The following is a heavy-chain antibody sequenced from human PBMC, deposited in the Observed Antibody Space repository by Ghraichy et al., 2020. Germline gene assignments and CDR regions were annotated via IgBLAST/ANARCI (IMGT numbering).Heavy chain of an antibody. Sequence: SETLSLTCAVYGGSFSGYYLSWIRQHPGKGLERIGEITHSGSTNYNPSLKSRVTISIDTSKNQISLKLSSVTAADTALYYCARMLGGSYQVFDYWGQGTLVTVSS. CDR1: GGSFSGYY. CDR3: ARMLGGSYQVFDY. V-gene: IGHV4-34*01. CDR2: ITHSGST. D-gene: IGHD1-26*01. J-gene: IGHJ4*02.